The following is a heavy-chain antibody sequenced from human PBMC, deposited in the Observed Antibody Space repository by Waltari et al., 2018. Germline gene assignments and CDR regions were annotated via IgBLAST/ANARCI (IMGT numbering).Heavy chain of an antibody. D-gene: IGHD6-19*01. CDR3: ARAPSSGGGAFDI. Sequence: VQLVQSGAEVKKPGESLKISCETSGYTFTTYWIGWVRQVPGKGLEWMGIIYPGDSATSYSPSVQGQVTISADKSISTAYLQWSSLKASDTAMYYCARAPSSGGGAFDIWGLGTMVTVSS. V-gene: IGHV5-51*03. J-gene: IGHJ3*02. CDR1: GYTFTTYW. CDR2: IYPGDSAT.